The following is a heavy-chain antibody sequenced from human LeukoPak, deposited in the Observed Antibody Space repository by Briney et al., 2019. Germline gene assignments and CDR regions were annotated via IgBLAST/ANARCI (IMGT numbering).Heavy chain of an antibody. CDR1: RGSIASSDYY. CDR2: IYYSGKT. Sequence: SETLSLTCTVSRGSIASSDYYWGWIRQSPGRGLEWIGSIYYSGKTYYNPSLKSRVTISVDTSKNQFSLRLTSVTAADTAVYYCARLTIPAATRWGQGTLVTVSS. D-gene: IGHD2-2*01. CDR3: ARLTIPAATR. J-gene: IGHJ4*02. V-gene: IGHV4-39*01.